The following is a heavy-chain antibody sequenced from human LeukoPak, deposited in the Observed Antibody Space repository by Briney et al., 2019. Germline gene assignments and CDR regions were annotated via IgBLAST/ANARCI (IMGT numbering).Heavy chain of an antibody. D-gene: IGHD3-16*01. J-gene: IGHJ4*02. CDR2: ISSSGNTI. CDR1: GFTFSSYE. V-gene: IGHV3-48*03. CDR3: ARGPSRGYDPRDFDY. Sequence: PGGSLRLSCAASGFTFSSYEMNWVRQAPGKGLEWVSYISSSGNTIYYADSVKGRFTISRDNAKNSLYLQMNSLRAEDTAVYYCARGPSRGYDPRDFDYWGQGTLVTVSS.